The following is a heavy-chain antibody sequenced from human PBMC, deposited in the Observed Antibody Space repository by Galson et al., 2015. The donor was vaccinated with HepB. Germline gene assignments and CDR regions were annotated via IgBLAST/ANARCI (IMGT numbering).Heavy chain of an antibody. V-gene: IGHV3-7*01. Sequence: SLRLSCAASGFTFSNFWMSWVRQAPGKGLEWVANIKLDGNEKYYVDSVKGRFTISRDNARNSLYLQMNSLRVEDTAVYYCVRDLGGPIPFDYWGQGTLVTVSS. CDR2: IKLDGNEK. CDR3: VRDLGGPIPFDY. CDR1: GFTFSNFW. J-gene: IGHJ4*02. D-gene: IGHD2-15*01.